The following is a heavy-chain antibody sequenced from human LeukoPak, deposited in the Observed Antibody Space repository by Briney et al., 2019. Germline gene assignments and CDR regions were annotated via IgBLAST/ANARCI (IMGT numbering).Heavy chain of an antibody. J-gene: IGHJ3*02. CDR1: GFTFSSYG. CDR2: ISYGGTNK. V-gene: IGHV3-30*18. Sequence: GGSLRLSCAASGFTFSSYGMYWVRQAPGKGLEWVAVISYGGTNKYYADSVKGRFTISRDNSKNTLYPQMNSLRAEDTAVYYCAKGKKNYYDSNDAFDIWGQGTMVTVSS. D-gene: IGHD3-22*01. CDR3: AKGKKNYYDSNDAFDI.